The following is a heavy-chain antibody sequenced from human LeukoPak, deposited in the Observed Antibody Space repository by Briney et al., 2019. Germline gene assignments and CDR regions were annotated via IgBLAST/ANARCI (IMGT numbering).Heavy chain of an antibody. Sequence: PGGSLRLSCVASRFTFSSYWMHWVRQAPGKGLVWVSYISPDGSTTRYADSVKGRFTISRDNAKNTLYLQMNSLRVEDTALYFCASARSFWGQGALVTVSS. J-gene: IGHJ4*02. D-gene: IGHD1-26*01. CDR2: ISPDGSTT. CDR1: RFTFSSYW. V-gene: IGHV3-74*01. CDR3: ASARSF.